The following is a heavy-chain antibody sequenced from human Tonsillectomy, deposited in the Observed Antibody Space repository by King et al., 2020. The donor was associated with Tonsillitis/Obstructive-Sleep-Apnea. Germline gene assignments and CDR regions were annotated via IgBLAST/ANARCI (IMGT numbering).Heavy chain of an antibody. CDR2: IYYIGST. CDR3: ARHRYYYDTSGYSFDC. CDR1: GGSISSSSYY. D-gene: IGHD3-22*01. V-gene: IGHV4-39*01. J-gene: IGHJ4*02. Sequence: QLQESGPGLVKPSETLSLTCTVSGGSISSSSYYWGWIRQPPGKGLEWIGSIYYIGSTYYNPSLKSRVTISVDTSKNQFSLKLSSVTAADTAVYYCARHRYYYDTSGYSFDCWGQGTLVTVSS.